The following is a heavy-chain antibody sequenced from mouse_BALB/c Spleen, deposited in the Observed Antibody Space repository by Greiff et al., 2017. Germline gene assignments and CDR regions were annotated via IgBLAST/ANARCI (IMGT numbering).Heavy chain of an antibody. D-gene: IGHD4-1*01. V-gene: IGHV14-3*02. CDR2: IEPANGNT. CDR3: ARLGRGNWYFDV. CDR1: GFNIKDTY. J-gene: IGHJ1*01. Sequence: VQLQQSGAELVKPGASVKLSCTASGFNIKDTYMHWVKQRPEQGLEWIGRIEPANGNTKYDPKFQGKATITADTSSNTAYLQLSSLTSEDTAVYYCARLGRGNWYFDVWGAGTTVTVSS.